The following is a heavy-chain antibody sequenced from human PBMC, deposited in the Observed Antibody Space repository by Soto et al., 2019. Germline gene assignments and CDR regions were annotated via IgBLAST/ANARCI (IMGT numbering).Heavy chain of an antibody. CDR1: GYAFTTYG. Sequence: QVHLVQSGAEVKKPGASVKVSCQGSGYAFTTYGITWVRQAPGQGLEWMGWISAHNGNTNYAQKLQGRVTVTRDTSTSTAYRELRSVRYDDTAVYYCARGRYGEYWGQGARVTVSS. CDR2: ISAHNGNT. CDR3: ARGRYGEY. V-gene: IGHV1-18*01. D-gene: IGHD3-10*01. J-gene: IGHJ4*02.